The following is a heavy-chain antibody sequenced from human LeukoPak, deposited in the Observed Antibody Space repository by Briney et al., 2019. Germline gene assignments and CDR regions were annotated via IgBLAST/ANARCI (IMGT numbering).Heavy chain of an antibody. CDR2: MSGSGDSS. CDR3: AKNKWERSGAFDI. CDR1: GFTFSKNA. V-gene: IGHV3-23*01. D-gene: IGHD1-26*01. Sequence: GSLRLSCAASGFTFSKNAMSWVRQAPGKGLEWVSAMSGSGDSSYYADSVKGRFTISRDISKNTLYLQMNSLGVEDTAVYYCAKNKWERSGAFDIWGQGTMVTVSS. J-gene: IGHJ3*02.